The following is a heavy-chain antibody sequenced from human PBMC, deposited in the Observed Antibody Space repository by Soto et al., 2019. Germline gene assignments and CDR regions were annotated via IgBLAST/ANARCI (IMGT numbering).Heavy chain of an antibody. J-gene: IGHJ6*04. CDR2: IYPRGST. Sequence: QVQLQASGPGLVKPSETLSLTCTVSGGSISSDYWSWFRQPAGQGLEWIGRIYPRGSTNYNPSLKSRVTMSVDTSKNPFSLKLSSLTAADTAVYYCARDQGSYYYYGMDVWCKGTKVTVSS. V-gene: IGHV4-4*07. D-gene: IGHD2-15*01. CDR1: GGSISSDY. CDR3: ARDQGSYYYYGMDV.